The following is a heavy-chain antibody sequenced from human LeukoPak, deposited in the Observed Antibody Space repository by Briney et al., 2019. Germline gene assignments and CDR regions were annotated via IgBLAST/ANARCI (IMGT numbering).Heavy chain of an antibody. D-gene: IGHD2-15*01. Sequence: QTGGSLRLSCAASGFTFGDYATHWVRQAPGKGLEWVSLISGDGGTTYYADSVKGRFTISRDSSKNSLYLQMNSLRTEDTALYYCAKVLRGYCSGGSCYGYGFDYWGQGTLVTVSS. CDR3: AKVLRGYCSGGSCYGYGFDY. CDR1: GFTFGDYA. V-gene: IGHV3-43*02. J-gene: IGHJ4*02. CDR2: ISGDGGTT.